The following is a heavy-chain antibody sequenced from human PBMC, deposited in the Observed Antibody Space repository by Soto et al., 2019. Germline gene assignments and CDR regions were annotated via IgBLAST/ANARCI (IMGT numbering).Heavy chain of an antibody. CDR2: IYWDDDK. CDR3: AHITYTRPLYYYYGMDV. CDR1: GFSLSTSGVG. V-gene: IGHV2-5*02. Sequence: VSGPTLVNPTQTLTLTCTFSGFSLSTSGVGVGWIRQPPGKALEWLALIYWDDDKRYSPSLKSRLTITKDTSKNQVVLTMTNMDPVDTATYYCAHITYTRPLYYYYGMDVWGQGTTVTVSS. J-gene: IGHJ6*02. D-gene: IGHD2-2*01.